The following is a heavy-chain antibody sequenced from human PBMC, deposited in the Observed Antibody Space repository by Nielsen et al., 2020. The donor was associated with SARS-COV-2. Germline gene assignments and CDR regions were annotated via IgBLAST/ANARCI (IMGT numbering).Heavy chain of an antibody. D-gene: IGHD3-10*01. CDR2: ISSSGTT. V-gene: IGHV4-59*01. CDR3: ARDGSGFDY. Sequence: SETLSLTCTVSDASISPYYWSWIRQPPGRGLEWIGYISSSGTTDYNPSLKSRVTISIDTSKSQFSLNLRSLTPADTAVYYCARDGSGFDYWGQGILVTVSS. CDR1: DASISPYY. J-gene: IGHJ4*02.